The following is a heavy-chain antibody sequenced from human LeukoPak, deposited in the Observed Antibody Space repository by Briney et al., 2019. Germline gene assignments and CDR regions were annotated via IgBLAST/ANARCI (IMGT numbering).Heavy chain of an antibody. Sequence: SVKVSCKASGYTFTSYGISWVRQAPGQGLEWLGGIIPVFGTSNYAQKFQGRVTITADESTRTVYMELSSLRSEDTAVYYCARERGGYNYGRAYMDVWGKGTTVTVSS. CDR1: GYTFTSYG. CDR2: IIPVFGTS. J-gene: IGHJ6*03. D-gene: IGHD5-18*01. V-gene: IGHV1-69*13. CDR3: ARERGGYNYGRAYMDV.